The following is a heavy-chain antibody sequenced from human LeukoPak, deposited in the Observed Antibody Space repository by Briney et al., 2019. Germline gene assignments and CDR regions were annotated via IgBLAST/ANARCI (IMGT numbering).Heavy chain of an antibody. J-gene: IGHJ4*02. CDR1: GYTFTSYH. V-gene: IGHV1-18*01. D-gene: IGHD2-8*01. CDR2: LSTYNGNT. CDR3: ARAPYCTNGVCSFDY. Sequence: ASVKVSCKASGYTFTSYHISWVRQAPGQGLEWMGWLSTYNGNTNYAQKLQGRVTMTTDTSTSTAYIELRSLRSDDTAVYYCARAPYCTNGVCSFDYWGQGTLVTVSS.